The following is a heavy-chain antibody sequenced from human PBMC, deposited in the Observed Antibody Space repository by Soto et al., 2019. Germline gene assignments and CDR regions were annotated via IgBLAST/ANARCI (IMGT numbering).Heavy chain of an antibody. Sequence: QVQLVESGGGVVQPGRSLRLSCAASGFTFSSYAMHWVRQAPGKGLEWVAVISYDGSNKYYADSVKGRFTISRDNSKNTLYLRMNSLRAEDTAVYYCARVPTVVTTAYSFDSWGQGTLVTVSS. CDR3: ARVPTVVTTAYSFDS. D-gene: IGHD4-17*01. CDR1: GFTFSSYA. CDR2: ISYDGSNK. J-gene: IGHJ4*02. V-gene: IGHV3-30-3*01.